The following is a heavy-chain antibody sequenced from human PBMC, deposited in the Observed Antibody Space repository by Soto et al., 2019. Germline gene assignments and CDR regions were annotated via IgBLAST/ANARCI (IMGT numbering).Heavy chain of an antibody. J-gene: IGHJ6*02. Sequence: EVQLVQSGAEVKKPGATVKISCKVSGYTFTDYYMHWVQQAPGKGLEWMGLVDPEDGETIYAEKFQGRVTITADTSTDTAYMELSSLRSEDTAVYYCATVSAQITMVRGVSYYGMDVWGQGTTVTVSS. D-gene: IGHD3-10*01. CDR2: VDPEDGET. CDR3: ATVSAQITMVRGVSYYGMDV. CDR1: GYTFTDYY. V-gene: IGHV1-69-2*01.